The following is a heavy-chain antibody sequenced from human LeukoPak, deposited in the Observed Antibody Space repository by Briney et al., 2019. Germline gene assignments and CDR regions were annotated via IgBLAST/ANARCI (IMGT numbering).Heavy chain of an antibody. CDR1: GYSISSGYY. CDR3: ARVPPEGYGDHGAFDI. J-gene: IGHJ3*02. D-gene: IGHD4-17*01. V-gene: IGHV4-38-2*01. CDR2: IYHSGST. Sequence: PSETLSLTCAVSGYSISSGYYWGWIRQPPGKALEWIGSIYHSGSTYYNPSLKSRVTISVDTSKNQFSLKLSSVTAADTAVYYCARVPPEGYGDHGAFDIWGQGTMVTVSS.